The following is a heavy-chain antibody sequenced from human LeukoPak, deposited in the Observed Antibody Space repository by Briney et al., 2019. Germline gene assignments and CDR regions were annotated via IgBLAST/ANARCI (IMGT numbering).Heavy chain of an antibody. V-gene: IGHV3-23*01. CDR1: GFTFSSYA. J-gene: IGHJ4*02. CDR3: DKFLVPDHTDLDIFDS. CDR2: ISGRGSRT. Sequence: GGSLRLSCAASGFTFSSYAMSWVRQAPGKGLEWVSTISGRGSRTYYADSVKGRFTISRDTSKNTLYLQMNSLSAEDTAVYSCDKFLVPDHTDLDIFDSWGQGTLVTVSS. D-gene: IGHD3-9*01.